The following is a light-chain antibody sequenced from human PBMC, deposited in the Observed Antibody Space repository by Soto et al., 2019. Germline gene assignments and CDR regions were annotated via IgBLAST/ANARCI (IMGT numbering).Light chain of an antibody. CDR3: QPYNTWPPKYT. CDR1: QSVSSY. Sequence: EIVMTQSPATLSVSPGGRATLSCRASQSVSSYLAWYQQRPGQPPRLLIYGASTRATGIPARFSGSGSGTDFSLTISSLQSEDFAVYYCQPYNTWPPKYTFGQWTKLEIK. CDR2: GAS. J-gene: IGKJ2*01. V-gene: IGKV3-15*01.